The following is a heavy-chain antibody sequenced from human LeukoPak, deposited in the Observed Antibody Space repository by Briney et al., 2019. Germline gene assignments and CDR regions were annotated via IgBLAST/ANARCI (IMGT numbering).Heavy chain of an antibody. V-gene: IGHV4-59*01. CDR1: GGSIRNYY. J-gene: IGHJ4*02. CDR2: IYHSGST. CDR3: ARSRVWSGYWGYFDY. Sequence: PSETLSLTCTVSGGSIRNYYWSWIRQPPGEGLEWIGYIYHSGSTNYNPSLKSRVNVSVDMAKNQISLKMSSVTAADTAVYYCARSRVWSGYWGYFDYWGQGILVTVSS. D-gene: IGHD3-3*01.